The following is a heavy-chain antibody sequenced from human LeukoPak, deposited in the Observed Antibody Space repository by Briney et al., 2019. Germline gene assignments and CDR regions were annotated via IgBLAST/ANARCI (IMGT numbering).Heavy chain of an antibody. CDR1: GYTFTNYD. CDR3: ARGGGEPGDY. D-gene: IGHD1-26*01. J-gene: IGHJ4*02. CDR2: ISTYDSNT. V-gene: IGHV1-18*01. Sequence: GASVKVSCKASGYTFTNYDITWVRPAPGKELEWMGWISTYDSNTNYAQKLQDKFTMTTDTSTSTAYMELRNLRSDDTAVYYCARGGGEPGDYWGQGTLVTVSS.